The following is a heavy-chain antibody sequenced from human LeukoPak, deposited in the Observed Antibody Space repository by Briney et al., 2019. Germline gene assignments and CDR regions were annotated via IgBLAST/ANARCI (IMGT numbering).Heavy chain of an antibody. D-gene: IGHD6-6*01. Sequence: GASVKVSCKASGGTFSSYTISWVRQAPGQGLEWMGRIIPILGIANYAQKFQGRVTITADKSTSTAYMELSSLRSEDTAVYYCAFSMAAFYYYYYMDVWGKGTTVTVSS. CDR2: IIPILGIA. J-gene: IGHJ6*03. CDR3: AFSMAAFYYYYYMDV. CDR1: GGTFSSYT. V-gene: IGHV1-69*02.